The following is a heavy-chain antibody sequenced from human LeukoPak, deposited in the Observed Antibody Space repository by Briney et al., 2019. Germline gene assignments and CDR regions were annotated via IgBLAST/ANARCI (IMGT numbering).Heavy chain of an antibody. D-gene: IGHD5-24*01. CDR3: ARVPQPTISNGFDI. Sequence: SETLSLTCAVYGGSFSGYYWSWIRQPPGKGLEWIGEINHSGSTNYNSSLKSRVTMSVDTPKNQFSLKLSSVTAADTAVYYCARVPQPTISNGFDIWGQGTMVTVSS. CDR2: INHSGST. V-gene: IGHV4-34*01. CDR1: GGSFSGYY. J-gene: IGHJ3*02.